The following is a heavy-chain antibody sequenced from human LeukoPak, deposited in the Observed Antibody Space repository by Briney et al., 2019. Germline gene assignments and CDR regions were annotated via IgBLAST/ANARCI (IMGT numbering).Heavy chain of an antibody. CDR1: GYTFTSYG. Sequence: ASVKVSCKASGYTFTSYGISWVRQAPGQGLEWMGWISAYNGNTNYAQKLQGRVTMTTDTSTSTAYMELRSLRSEDTAVYYCARLDGSGSSWYPYYFDYWGQGTLVTVSS. D-gene: IGHD6-13*01. CDR3: ARLDGSGSSWYPYYFDY. CDR2: ISAYNGNT. J-gene: IGHJ4*02. V-gene: IGHV1-18*01.